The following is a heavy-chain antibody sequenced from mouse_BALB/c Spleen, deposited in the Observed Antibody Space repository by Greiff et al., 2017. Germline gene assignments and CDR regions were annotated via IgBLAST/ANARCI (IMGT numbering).Heavy chain of an antibody. CDR2: INPNNGGT. Sequence: EVQLQQSGPELVKPGASVKIPCKASGYTFTDYNMDWVKQSHGKSLEWIGDINPNNGGTIYNQKFKGKATLTVDKSSSTAYMELRSLTSEDTAVYYCARKGVLGRGHYAMDYWGQGTSVTVSS. J-gene: IGHJ4*01. CDR1: GYTFTDYN. V-gene: IGHV1-18*01. CDR3: ARKGVLGRGHYAMDY. D-gene: IGHD4-1*01.